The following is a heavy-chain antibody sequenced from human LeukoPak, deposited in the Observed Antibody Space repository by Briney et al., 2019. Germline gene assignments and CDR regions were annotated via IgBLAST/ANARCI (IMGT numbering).Heavy chain of an antibody. J-gene: IGHJ6*02. Sequence: SVKVSCKASGFTFTSSAVQWVRQARGQRLEWIGWIVVGSGNTNYAQKFQERVTITRDMSTSTAYMELSSLRSEDTAVYYCAAHPGYSYGKPYYGMDVWGQGTTVTVSS. CDR3: AAHPGYSYGKPYYGMDV. CDR2: IVVGSGNT. CDR1: GFTFTSSA. D-gene: IGHD5-18*01. V-gene: IGHV1-58*01.